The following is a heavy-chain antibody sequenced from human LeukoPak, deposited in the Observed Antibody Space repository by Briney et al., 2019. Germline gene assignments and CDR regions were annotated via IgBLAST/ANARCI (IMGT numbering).Heavy chain of an antibody. CDR2: ISGSGGST. D-gene: IGHD2-15*01. V-gene: IGHV3-23*01. CDR3: AKGHWSGGSCYCAIDI. Sequence: GGSLRLSCAASGXTSSSYAMSWVRQAPGKGREWVSVISGSGGSTYYADSAKGRFTISRDNSKNMLYLQMNSLRAEDTAVYYCAKGHWSGGSCYCAIDIWGQGTMITVSS. CDR1: GXTSSSYA. J-gene: IGHJ3*02.